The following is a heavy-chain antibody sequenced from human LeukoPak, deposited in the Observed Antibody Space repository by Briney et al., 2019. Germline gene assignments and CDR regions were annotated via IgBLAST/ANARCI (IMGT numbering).Heavy chain of an antibody. J-gene: IGHJ4*02. Sequence: GGSLRLSCAASGFTFSSYGMHWVRQAPGRGLEGVAFIRYDGSNKYYADSVKGRFTISRENANNSLYLQMNSLRAEDTAVYYCAREGYSPYWGQGTLVTVSS. V-gene: IGHV3-30*02. CDR1: GFTFSSYG. D-gene: IGHD6-13*01. CDR2: IRYDGSNK. CDR3: AREGYSPY.